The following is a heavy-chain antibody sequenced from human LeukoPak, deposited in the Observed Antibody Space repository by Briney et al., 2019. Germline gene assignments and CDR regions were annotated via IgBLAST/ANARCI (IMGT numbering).Heavy chain of an antibody. CDR1: GGSISSSSYY. D-gene: IGHD3-22*01. Sequence: SETLSLTCTVSGGSISSSSYYWGWIRQPPGKGLEWIGSIYYGGSTYYNPSLKSRVTMSVDTSKNQFSLQLNSVTPEDTAVYYCAKGPVAVMGSLFDYWGQGTLVTVSS. CDR3: AKGPVAVMGSLFDY. V-gene: IGHV4-39*01. CDR2: IYYGGST. J-gene: IGHJ4*02.